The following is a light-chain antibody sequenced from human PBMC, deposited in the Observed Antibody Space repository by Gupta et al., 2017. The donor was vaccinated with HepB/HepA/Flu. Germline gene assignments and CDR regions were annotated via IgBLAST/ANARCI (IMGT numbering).Light chain of an antibody. CDR2: EVN. CDR1: SSDVGGYNP. Sequence: QSALTQPPSASGSPGKSVTISCTGTSSDVGGYNPVSWYQQHPGTAPKLMIFEVNQRPSGVPDRFSGSNSGNTASLTVSGLQADDEANYYCSSYAGSNNVVFGGGTKLTVL. CDR3: SSYAGSNNVV. V-gene: IGLV2-8*01. J-gene: IGLJ2*01.